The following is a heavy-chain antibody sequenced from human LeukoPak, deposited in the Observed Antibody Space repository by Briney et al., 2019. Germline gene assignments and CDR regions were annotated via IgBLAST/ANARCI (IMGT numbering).Heavy chain of an antibody. J-gene: IGHJ6*02. CDR2: INPNSGGT. CDR3: ASEFPAPAAKSYYYYGMDV. D-gene: IGHD2-2*01. Sequence: GASVKVSCKASGYTFTSYGISWVRQAPGQGLEWMGRINPNSGGTNYAQKFQGRVTMTRDTSISTAYMELSRLRSDDTAVYYCASEFPAPAAKSYYYYGMDVWGQGTTVTVSS. CDR1: GYTFTSYG. V-gene: IGHV1-2*06.